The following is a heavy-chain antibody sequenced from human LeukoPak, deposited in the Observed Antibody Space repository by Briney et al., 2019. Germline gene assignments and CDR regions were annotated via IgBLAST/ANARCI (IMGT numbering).Heavy chain of an antibody. D-gene: IGHD4-17*01. J-gene: IGHJ6*03. CDR2: MSPNSGNT. V-gene: IGHV1-8*01. Sequence: ASVKVSCKASGYTFTSYDINWVRQATGQGLEWMGWMSPNSGNTGYAQKFQGRVTMTRNTSISTAYMELSSLRSEDTAVYYCARGGGDYGDYYYYYMDVWGKGTTVTISS. CDR3: ARGGGDYGDYYYYYMDV. CDR1: GYTFTSYD.